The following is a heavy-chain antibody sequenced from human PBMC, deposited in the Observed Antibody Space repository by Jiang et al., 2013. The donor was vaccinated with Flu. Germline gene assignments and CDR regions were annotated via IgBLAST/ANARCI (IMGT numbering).Heavy chain of an antibody. V-gene: IGHV3-13*01. J-gene: IGHJ3*02. CDR2: IGTAGDT. Sequence: QLVESGGGLVQPGGSLRLSCAASGFTFSSYDMHWVRQATGKGLEWVSAIGTAGDTYYPGSVKGRFTISRENAKNSLYLQMNSLRAGDTAVYYCARASGSYGAAEAFDIWGQGTMVTVSS. D-gene: IGHD1-26*01. CDR1: GFTFSSYD. CDR3: ARASGSYGAAEAFDI.